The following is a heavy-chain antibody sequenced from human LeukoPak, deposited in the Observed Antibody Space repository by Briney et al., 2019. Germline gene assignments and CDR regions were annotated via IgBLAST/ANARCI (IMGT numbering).Heavy chain of an antibody. D-gene: IGHD3-16*02. CDR1: GGSISSSSYY. CDR3: ARVSVITFGGVIVKNYYYYMDV. V-gene: IGHV4-39*07. J-gene: IGHJ6*03. Sequence: SETLSPTCTVSGGSISSSSYYWGWIRQPPGKGLEWIGSIYYSGSTYYNPSLKSRVTISVDTSKNQFSLKLSSVTAADTAVYYCARVSVITFGGVIVKNYYYYMDVWGKGTTVTVSS. CDR2: IYYSGST.